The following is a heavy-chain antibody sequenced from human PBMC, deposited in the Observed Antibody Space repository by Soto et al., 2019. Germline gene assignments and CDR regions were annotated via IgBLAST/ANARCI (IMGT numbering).Heavy chain of an antibody. CDR2: IYHSGKT. D-gene: IGHD3-10*01. V-gene: IGHV4-4*02. CDR1: GGSISDSVW. Sequence: QVQLQESGPRLVKPSGTLSLTCDVSGGSISDSVWWNWVRQAPGKGLEWIGEIYHSGKTYYNPSLKSRVTISIDKSKNQASLTLDFVTAADTAIYYCATTREAIIHLYYFDFWGQGTLVTVSS. J-gene: IGHJ4*02. CDR3: ATTREAIIHLYYFDF.